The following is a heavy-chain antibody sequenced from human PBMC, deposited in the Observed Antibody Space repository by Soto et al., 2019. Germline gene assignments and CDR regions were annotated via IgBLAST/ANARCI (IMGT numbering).Heavy chain of an antibody. CDR3: ARGRRIGGVDITRLAPFDY. CDR2: FYHGGST. CDR1: GGSFSDYN. V-gene: IGHV4-34*01. Sequence: SETLSLTCAVYGGSFSDYNWNWVRQPPGKTLEWIGEFYHGGSTSYNPSLKNRVTISVDRSKNQFSLRLTSVTAADTAVFYCARGRRIGGVDITRLAPFDYWGQGTLVTVSS. D-gene: IGHD3-3*01. J-gene: IGHJ4*02.